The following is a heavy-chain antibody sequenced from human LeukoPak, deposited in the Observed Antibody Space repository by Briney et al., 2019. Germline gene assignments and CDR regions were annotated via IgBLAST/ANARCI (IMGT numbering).Heavy chain of an antibody. Sequence: GPAVKVSCKASGGTFSSYAISWVRQAPGQGLEWMGRIIPIFGIANYAQKFQGRVTITADKSTSTAYMELSSLRSEDTAVYYCARGSGGSCAGCLDWGQGTLVTVSS. CDR2: IIPIFGIA. D-gene: IGHD2-15*01. CDR1: GGTFSSYA. V-gene: IGHV1-69*04. J-gene: IGHJ4*02. CDR3: ARGSGGSCAGCLD.